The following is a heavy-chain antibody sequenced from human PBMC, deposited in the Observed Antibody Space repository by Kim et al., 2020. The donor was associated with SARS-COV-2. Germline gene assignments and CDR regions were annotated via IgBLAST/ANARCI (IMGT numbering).Heavy chain of an antibody. CDR3: ARHSAGGISGHGMDV. V-gene: IGHV4-39*01. D-gene: IGHD6-13*01. J-gene: IGHJ6*02. CDR1: GGSISSSIYY. Sequence: SETLSLTCTVSGGSISSSIYYWGWIRQPPGKGLEWIGNIYYSGSAYYKPSLKSRVTISVDTSKNQFSLKLSSVTAADTAVYYCARHSAGGISGHGMDVWGQGTTVTVSS. CDR2: IYYSGSA.